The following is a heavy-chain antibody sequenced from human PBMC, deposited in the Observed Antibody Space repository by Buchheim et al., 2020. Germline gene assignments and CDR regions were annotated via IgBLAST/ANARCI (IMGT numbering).Heavy chain of an antibody. Sequence: VQLQQWGAGLLKPSETLSLTCAVYGGSFSGYYWSWIRQPPGKGLEWIGEINHSGSTHYNPSLKSRVTISLDTSKTQFSLRLSSVTAADTAVYYCARGITMVRGVPAPFDPWGQGTL. V-gene: IGHV4-34*01. CDR1: GGSFSGYY. CDR3: ARGITMVRGVPAPFDP. J-gene: IGHJ5*02. D-gene: IGHD3-10*01. CDR2: INHSGST.